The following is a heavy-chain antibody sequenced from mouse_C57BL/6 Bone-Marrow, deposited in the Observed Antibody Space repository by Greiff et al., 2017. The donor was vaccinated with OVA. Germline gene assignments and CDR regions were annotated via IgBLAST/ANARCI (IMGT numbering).Heavy chain of an antibody. CDR3: ATITPWYFDV. CDR1: GFSLTSYG. V-gene: IGHV2-2*01. CDR2: IWSGGST. Sequence: VQLQESGPGLVQPSQSLSITCTVSGFSLTSYGVHWVRQSPGKGLEWLGVIWSGGSTDYNAAFISRLSISKDNFKSQVFFKMNSLQADDTAIYYCATITPWYFDVWGTGTTVTVSS. D-gene: IGHD1-1*01. J-gene: IGHJ1*03.